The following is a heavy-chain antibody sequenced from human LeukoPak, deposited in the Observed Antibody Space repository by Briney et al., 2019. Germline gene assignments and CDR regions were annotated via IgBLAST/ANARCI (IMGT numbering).Heavy chain of an antibody. CDR3: GKTDGYFDS. J-gene: IGHJ4*02. CDR2: INGGDDNA. V-gene: IGHV3-23*01. CDR1: GFTFSSYW. Sequence: GGSLRLSCAASGFTFSSYWMSWVRQAPGKGLECVSGINGGDDNAYYTSSVKGRFTISRDNSKNTLYLQMNSLRAEDSAVYYCGKTDGYFDSWGQGTLVTVSP.